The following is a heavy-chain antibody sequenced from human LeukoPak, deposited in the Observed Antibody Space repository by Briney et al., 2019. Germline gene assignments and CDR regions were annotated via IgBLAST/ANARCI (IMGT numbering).Heavy chain of an antibody. V-gene: IGHV3-23*01. D-gene: IGHD6-13*01. Sequence: GGSLRLSCAASGFTFSSYAMSWVRQAPGKGLEWVSAISGSGGSTYFADSVKGRFTISRDNSKNTLYLQMNSLRAEDTAVYYCAKGTSIAAAGLYYYYMDVWGKGTTVTVSS. J-gene: IGHJ6*03. CDR2: ISGSGGST. CDR3: AKGTSIAAAGLYYYYMDV. CDR1: GFTFSSYA.